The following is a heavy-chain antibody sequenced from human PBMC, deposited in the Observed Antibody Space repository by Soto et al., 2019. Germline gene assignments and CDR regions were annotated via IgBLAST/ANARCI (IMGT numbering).Heavy chain of an antibody. CDR1: GFTFSDYA. J-gene: IGHJ2*01. V-gene: IGHV3-23*01. CDR2: ISGNGGNI. D-gene: IGHD3-16*01. Sequence: PGGSLRLSCVASGFTFSDYAMTWVRQAPGKGLEWVATISGNGGNIEYTDSLKGRFTISRDNSKNTLYLQLNGLTSDDTAVHYCAKVAGGLGYFDLWGRGTLVTVSS. CDR3: AKVAGGLGYFDL.